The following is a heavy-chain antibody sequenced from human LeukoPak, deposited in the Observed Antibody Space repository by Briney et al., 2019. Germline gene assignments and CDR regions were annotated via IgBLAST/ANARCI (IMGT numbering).Heavy chain of an antibody. CDR1: GFTFSTYG. Sequence: GGSLRLSCAASGFTFSTYGMHWVRQAPGKGLEWVAFIRFDGNNKYYADSVKGRFTISRDNAKNSLFLQMHSLRAEDTALYYCARERVVGAPYFDYWGQGTLVTVSS. J-gene: IGHJ4*02. CDR2: IRFDGNNK. D-gene: IGHD1-26*01. V-gene: IGHV3-30*02. CDR3: ARERVVGAPYFDY.